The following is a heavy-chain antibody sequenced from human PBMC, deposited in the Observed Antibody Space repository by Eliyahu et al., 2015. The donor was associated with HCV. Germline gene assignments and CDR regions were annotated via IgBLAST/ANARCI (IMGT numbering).Heavy chain of an antibody. Sequence: QVQLQESGPGLVKPSQTLSLTCTVSGGSISXGGYYWSWIRQHPGKGLEWIGYIYYSGSTYYNPSLKSRVTISVDTSKNQFSLKLSSVTAADTAVYYCARDSRFGGVMRNFDYWGQGTLVTVSS. CDR2: IYYSGST. V-gene: IGHV4-31*03. J-gene: IGHJ4*02. CDR1: GGSISXGGYY. CDR3: ARDSRFGGVMRNFDY. D-gene: IGHD3-16*01.